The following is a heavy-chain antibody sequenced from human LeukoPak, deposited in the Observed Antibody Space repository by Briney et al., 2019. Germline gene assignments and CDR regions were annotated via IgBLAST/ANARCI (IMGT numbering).Heavy chain of an antibody. CDR1: YFTFTNTW. Sequence: GGSLRLSCTASYFTFTNTWMNWVRQAPGKELEWVGRIKSEIDGGTTDYAAPVQGRFTISRDDSQATLYLQMNSLKTEDTAVYYCTTGGDVIVTGTRAFDIWGQGTMVTVSS. CDR3: TTGGDVIVTGTRAFDI. CDR2: IKSEIDGGTT. J-gene: IGHJ3*02. V-gene: IGHV3-15*07. D-gene: IGHD1-7*01.